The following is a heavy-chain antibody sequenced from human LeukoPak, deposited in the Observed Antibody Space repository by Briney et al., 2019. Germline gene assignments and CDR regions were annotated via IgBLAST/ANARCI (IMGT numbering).Heavy chain of an antibody. CDR2: IFPSGGEI. CDR1: GFTFSTFA. D-gene: IGHD3-22*01. Sequence: QTGGSLRLSCAASGFTFSTFAMIWVRQPPGKGLEWVSSIFPSGGEIHYADSVRGRFTISRDNAKNSLYLQMNSLRAEDTALYHCARGVYDSSGCYIDYWGQGTLVTVSS. J-gene: IGHJ4*02. V-gene: IGHV3-23*01. CDR3: ARGVYDSSGCYIDY.